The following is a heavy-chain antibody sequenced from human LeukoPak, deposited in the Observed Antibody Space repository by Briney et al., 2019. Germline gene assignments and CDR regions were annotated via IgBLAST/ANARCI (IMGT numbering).Heavy chain of an antibody. D-gene: IGHD3-22*01. CDR2: INPSGGST. V-gene: IGHV1-46*01. CDR3: ARALAYYYDSSGHFDY. J-gene: IGHJ4*02. CDR1: GYTFTSYY. Sequence: GASVKVSCKASGYTFTSYYMHWVRQAPGQGLEWMGIINPSGGSTSYAQKFQGRVTMTRDTSTSTAYMELSSLRSEDTAVYYCARALAYYYDSSGHFDYWGQGTLVTVSS.